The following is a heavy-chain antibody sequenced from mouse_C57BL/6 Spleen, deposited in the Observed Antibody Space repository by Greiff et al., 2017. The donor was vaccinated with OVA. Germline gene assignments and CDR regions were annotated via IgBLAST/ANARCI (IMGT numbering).Heavy chain of an antibody. V-gene: IGHV1-80*01. Sequence: QVHVKQSGAELVKPGASVKISCKASGYAFSSYWMNWVKQRPGKGLEWIGQIYPGDGDTNYNGKFKGKATLTADKSSSTAYMQLSSLTSEDSAVYFCARDYGSSYSYYAMDYWGQGTSVTVSS. J-gene: IGHJ4*01. CDR2: IYPGDGDT. D-gene: IGHD1-1*01. CDR1: GYAFSSYW. CDR3: ARDYGSSYSYYAMDY.